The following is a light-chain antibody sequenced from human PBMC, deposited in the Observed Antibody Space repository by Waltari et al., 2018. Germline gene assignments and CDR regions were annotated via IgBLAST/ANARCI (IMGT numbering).Light chain of an antibody. CDR3: AAWDDTLMVV. J-gene: IGLJ2*01. V-gene: IGLV1-44*01. CDR1: SSNLGSHS. CDR2: DTE. Sequence: QSVLTQPPSASGRPGQRVTISCSVCSSNLGSHSVVWYQLLPGTAPKLLIFDTEIRPSGVPDRFSGSKSGTSASLAISGLQSEDEADYYCAAWDDTLMVVFGGGTKLTVL.